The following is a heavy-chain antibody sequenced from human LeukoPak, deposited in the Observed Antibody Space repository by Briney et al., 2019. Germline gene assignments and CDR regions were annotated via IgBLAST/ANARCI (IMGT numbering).Heavy chain of an antibody. D-gene: IGHD3-22*01. Sequence: GGSLRLSCAASGFTFSSYSMSWVRQAPGKGLEWVSSISSSSSYIYYADSVKGRFTISRDNAKNSLYLQMNSLRAEDTAVYYCARDGQYYYDSSGYWFPDYWGRGTLVTVSS. V-gene: IGHV3-21*01. CDR1: GFTFSSYS. CDR2: ISSSSSYI. J-gene: IGHJ4*02. CDR3: ARDGQYYYDSSGYWFPDY.